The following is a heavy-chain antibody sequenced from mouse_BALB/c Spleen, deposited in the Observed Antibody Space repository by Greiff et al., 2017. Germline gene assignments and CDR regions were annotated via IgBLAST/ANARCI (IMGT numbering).Heavy chain of an antibody. CDR1: GFTFSSYA. Sequence: EVKLVESGGGLVKPGGSLKLSCAASGFTFSSYAMSWVRQSPEKRLEWVAEISSGGSYTYYPDTVTGRFTISRDNAKNTLYLEMSSLRSEDTAMYYCAREGGSSYIDYWGQGTTLTVSS. CDR3: AREGGSSYIDY. V-gene: IGHV5-9-4*01. J-gene: IGHJ2*01. CDR2: ISSGGSYT. D-gene: IGHD1-1*01.